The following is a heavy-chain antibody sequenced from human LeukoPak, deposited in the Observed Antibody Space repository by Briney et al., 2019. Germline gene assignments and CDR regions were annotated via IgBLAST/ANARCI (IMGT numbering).Heavy chain of an antibody. D-gene: IGHD1-26*01. J-gene: IGHJ4*02. CDR1: GFTFSSYA. CDR3: TRFEWELLHDY. CDR2: IRSKAYGGTT. Sequence: GRSLRLSCAASGFTFSSYAMHWVRQAPGKGLEWVGFIRSKAYGGTTEYAASVKGRFTISRDDSKSIAYLQMNSLKTEDTAVYYCTRFEWELLHDYWGQGTLVTVSS. V-gene: IGHV3-49*04.